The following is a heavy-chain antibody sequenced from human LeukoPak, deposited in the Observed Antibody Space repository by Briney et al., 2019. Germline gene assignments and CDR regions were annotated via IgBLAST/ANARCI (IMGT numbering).Heavy chain of an antibody. CDR1: GFTFSSYA. CDR2: FSGSGGST. V-gene: IGHV3-23*01. Sequence: GGSLRLSCAASGFTFSSYAMSWVRQAPGKGLECISGFSGSGGSTYYADSVKGRFTISRDNAKNSLYLQMNSLRAEDTALYYCARRFSSGWYIGGSDYWGQGTLVTVSS. J-gene: IGHJ4*02. D-gene: IGHD6-19*01. CDR3: ARRFSSGWYIGGSDY.